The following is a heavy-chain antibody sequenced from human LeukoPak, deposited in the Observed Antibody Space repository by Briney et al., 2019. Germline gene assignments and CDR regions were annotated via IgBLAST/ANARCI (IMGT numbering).Heavy chain of an antibody. CDR2: ISVYNGYT. J-gene: IGHJ5*02. CDR1: GYTFNNYG. V-gene: IGHV1-18*01. CDR3: ARDKSQSVLLENWFDP. Sequence: ASVKVSCKASGYTFNNYGISWVRQAPGQGLEWIGCISVYNGYTNYAHKLQGRVTLTTDTSTSTAYMELRSLRSDDTAVYYCARDKSQSVLLENWFDPWGQGTLVTVS. D-gene: IGHD2-15*01.